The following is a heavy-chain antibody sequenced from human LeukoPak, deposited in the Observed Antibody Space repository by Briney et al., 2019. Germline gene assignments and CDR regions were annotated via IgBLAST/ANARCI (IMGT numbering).Heavy chain of an antibody. D-gene: IGHD3-10*02. CDR1: GGSISSYY. CDR2: IYYSGST. V-gene: IGHV4-59*01. J-gene: IGHJ4*02. Sequence: KASETLSLTCTVSGGSISSYYWSWIRQPPGKGLEWIGYIYYSGSTNYNPSLKSRVTISVDTSKNQFSLKLSSVTAADTAVYYCAREGYYVNFDYWGQGTLVTVSS. CDR3: AREGYYVNFDY.